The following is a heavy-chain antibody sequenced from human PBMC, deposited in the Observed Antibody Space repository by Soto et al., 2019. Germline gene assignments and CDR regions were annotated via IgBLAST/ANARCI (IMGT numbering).Heavy chain of an antibody. CDR1: GFSVSTKY. D-gene: IGHD2-15*01. Sequence: EVQLVESGGGLVQPGGSLRLSCAASGFSVSTKYMRWVRQAPGKGLEWLSLIQRGGSTYYADSVKGRFTISRDNSENTLFLQMNSLRVEDTAVYSGTRDDVQCSGGSCYGVPMDFWGKGTTVTVSA. CDR2: IQRGGST. J-gene: IGHJ6*04. CDR3: TRDDVQCSGGSCYGVPMDF. V-gene: IGHV3-66*01.